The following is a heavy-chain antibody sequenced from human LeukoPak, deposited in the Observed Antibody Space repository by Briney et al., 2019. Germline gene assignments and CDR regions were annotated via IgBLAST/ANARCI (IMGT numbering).Heavy chain of an antibody. CDR1: GDNVSGNSTA. Sequence: SQTLSLTCAISGDNVSGNSTAYNWIRQSPSRGLEWLGRTYYRSKWYNDYAISVKSRITVNPDTSKNQLSLQLNSVTPEDTAVYYCARGGQGDGYSADEAFDFWGRGTMVTVSS. CDR3: ARGGQGDGYSADEAFDF. D-gene: IGHD5-24*01. CDR2: TYYRSKWYN. V-gene: IGHV6-1*01. J-gene: IGHJ3*01.